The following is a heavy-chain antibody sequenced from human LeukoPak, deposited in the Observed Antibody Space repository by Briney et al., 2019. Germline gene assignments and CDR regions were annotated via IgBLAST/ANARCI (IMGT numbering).Heavy chain of an antibody. CDR3: ARNWEPFVGPFYFFHMDG. D-gene: IGHD1-14*01. J-gene: IGHJ6*03. Sequence: SETLSLTCAVSGGSISSYYWSWIRQPPGKGLEWIGYIYYSGSTNYNPSLKSRVTISVDTSKNQFSLKLSSVTAADTAVYYCARNWEPFVGPFYFFHMDGWGKGTPGPVPS. CDR2: IYYSGST. V-gene: IGHV4-59*01. CDR1: GGSISSYY.